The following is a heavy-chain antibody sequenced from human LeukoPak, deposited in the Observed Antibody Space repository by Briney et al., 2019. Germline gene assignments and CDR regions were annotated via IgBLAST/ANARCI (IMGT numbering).Heavy chain of an antibody. Sequence: GGSLRLSCAASGFTFSDYYMSWIRQAPGKGLEWVSYISSSGSTIYYADSVKGRFTISRDNAKNSLYLQMNSLRAEDTAVYYCASGRSSSWSANYFDYWGQGTLVTVSS. CDR2: ISSSGSTI. CDR1: GFTFSDYY. J-gene: IGHJ4*02. D-gene: IGHD6-13*01. V-gene: IGHV3-11*01. CDR3: ASGRSSSWSANYFDY.